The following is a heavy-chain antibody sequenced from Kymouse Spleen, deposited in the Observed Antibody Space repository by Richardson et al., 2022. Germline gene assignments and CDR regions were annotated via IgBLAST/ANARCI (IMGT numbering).Heavy chain of an antibody. J-gene: IGHJ6*02. CDR2: INHSGST. CDR3: ARAYYYGSGSYNYGMDV. Sequence: QVQLQQWGAGLLKPSETLSLTCAVYGGSFSGYYWSWIRQPPGKGLEWIGEINHSGSTNYNPSLKSRVTISVDTSKNQFSLKLSSVTAADTAVYYCARAYYYGSGSYNYGMDVWGQGTTVTVSS. D-gene: IGHD3-10*01. V-gene: IGHV4-34*01. CDR1: GGSFSGYY.